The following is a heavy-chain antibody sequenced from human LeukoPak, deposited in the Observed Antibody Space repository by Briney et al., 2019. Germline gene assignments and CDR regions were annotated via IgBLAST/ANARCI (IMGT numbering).Heavy chain of an antibody. J-gene: IGHJ4*02. D-gene: IGHD3-10*01. Sequence: PSETLSLTCTVSGASISSGSYYWGWIRQPPGKGLEWIGSIYYSGSTYYNPSLKSRVTISVDTSKNQFSLKLSSVTAADTAVYYCARHGPGLYYYGSGSYDYWGQGTLVTVSS. CDR2: IYYSGST. CDR1: GASISSGSYY. V-gene: IGHV4-39*01. CDR3: ARHGPGLYYYGSGSYDY.